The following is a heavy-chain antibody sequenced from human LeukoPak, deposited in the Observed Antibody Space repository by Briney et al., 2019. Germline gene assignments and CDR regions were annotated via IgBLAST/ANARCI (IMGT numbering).Heavy chain of an antibody. J-gene: IGHJ6*02. CDR1: GFTVSNIY. CDR2: IHSGGIT. V-gene: IGHV3-53*01. D-gene: IGHD6-13*01. CDR3: VRDRGIASTGGYGIDV. Sequence: QPGGSLRLSCAASGFTVSNIYMSWVRQAPGTGLEWVSIIHSGGITHYADSVKGRFTISRDNSKNTLYLQMNILRAEDTAVYYCVRDRGIASTGGYGIDVWGQGTTVTVYS.